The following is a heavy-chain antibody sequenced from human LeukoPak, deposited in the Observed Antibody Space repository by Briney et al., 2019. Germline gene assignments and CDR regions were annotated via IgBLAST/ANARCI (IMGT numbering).Heavy chain of an antibody. CDR3: AREFHVPYYDILTGYYNYWFDP. Sequence: ASVKVSCKASGYTFTSYGISWVRQALGQGLEWMGWISAYNGNTNYAQKLQGRVTMTTDTSTSTAYMELRSLRSDDTAVYYCAREFHVPYYDILTGYYNYWFDPWGQGTLVTVSS. CDR2: ISAYNGNT. J-gene: IGHJ5*02. V-gene: IGHV1-18*01. CDR1: GYTFTSYG. D-gene: IGHD3-9*01.